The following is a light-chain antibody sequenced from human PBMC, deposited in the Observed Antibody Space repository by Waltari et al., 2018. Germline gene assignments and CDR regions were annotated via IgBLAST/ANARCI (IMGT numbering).Light chain of an antibody. V-gene: IGKV2-30*02. J-gene: IGKJ1*01. CDR2: KVL. CDR3: MQATQWPLT. CDR1: QSLVHSDGKTD. Sequence: DVVMTQSPLSLPVTLGQPATISCRSSQSLVHSDGKTDLKWFQQRPGQSPRRLIYKVLNRDSGVPDRCSGSGSGTDFTLTISRVESEDVGTYYCMQATQWPLTFGQGTKVEIK.